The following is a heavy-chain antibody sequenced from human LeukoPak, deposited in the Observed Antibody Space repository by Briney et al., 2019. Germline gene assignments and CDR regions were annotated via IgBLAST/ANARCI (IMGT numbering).Heavy chain of an antibody. V-gene: IGHV4-34*01. Sequence: SETLSLTCAVYGGSFSGYYWSWIRQPPGKGLEWIGEINHSGSTNYNPSLKSRVTISVDTSKNQFSLKLSSVTAADTAVYYCARGPSVFTMVRGVIIFDYWGRGTLVTVSS. CDR2: INHSGST. CDR3: ARGPSVFTMVRGVIIFDY. J-gene: IGHJ4*02. D-gene: IGHD3-10*01. CDR1: GGSFSGYY.